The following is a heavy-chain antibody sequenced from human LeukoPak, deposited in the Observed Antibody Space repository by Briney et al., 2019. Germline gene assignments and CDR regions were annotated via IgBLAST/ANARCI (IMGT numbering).Heavy chain of an antibody. D-gene: IGHD6-13*01. CDR2: INPNSGGT. V-gene: IGHV1-2*02. CDR1: GYTFTGYY. J-gene: IGHJ5*02. Sequence: GASVKVSCKSSGYTFTGYYMHWVRQAPGQGLEWMGWINPNSGGTNYAQKFQGRVTMTRDTSISTAHMELSRLRSDDTAVYYCARDQAIAAAGRWFDPWGQGTLVTVSS. CDR3: ARDQAIAAAGRWFDP.